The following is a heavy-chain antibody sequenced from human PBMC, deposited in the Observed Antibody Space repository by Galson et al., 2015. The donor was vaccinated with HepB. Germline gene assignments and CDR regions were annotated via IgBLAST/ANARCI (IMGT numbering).Heavy chain of an antibody. CDR2: IYPGDSDT. CDR3: ARGVTIGYQLLVWFDP. V-gene: IGHV5-51*03. Sequence: QSGAEVKKPGESLKISCKGSGYSFTSYWIGWVRQMPGKGLEWMGIIYPGDSDTRYSPSFQGQVTISADKSISTAYLQWSSLKASDTAMYYCARGVTIGYQLLVWFDPWGQGTLVTVSS. J-gene: IGHJ5*02. CDR1: GYSFTSYW. D-gene: IGHD2-2*01.